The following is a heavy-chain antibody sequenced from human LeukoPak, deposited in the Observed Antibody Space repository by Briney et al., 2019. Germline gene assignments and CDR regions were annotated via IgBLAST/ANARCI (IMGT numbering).Heavy chain of an antibody. J-gene: IGHJ4*02. CDR2: IYYNGNT. CDR3: ASLDY. V-gene: IGHV4-59*01. Sequence: SETLSLTCTVSGGSFSSYYWSWIRQPPGKGLEWIGYIYYNGNTNYNPSLKRRVTMSVDTSRNQFSLKLTSVTAADTAVYHCASLDYWGQGTLVTVSS. CDR1: GGSFSSYY.